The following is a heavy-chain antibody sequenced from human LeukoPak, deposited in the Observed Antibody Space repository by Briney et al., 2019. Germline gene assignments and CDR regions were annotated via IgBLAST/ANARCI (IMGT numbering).Heavy chain of an antibody. CDR3: ASAPYYYMDV. J-gene: IGHJ6*03. Sequence: NPSETLSLTCTVSGGSISSYYWSWIRQPPGKGLEWIGYIYYSGSTNYNPSLKSRVTISVDTSKNQFSLKLSSVTAADTAVYYCASAPYYYMDVWGKGTTVTVSS. CDR1: GGSISSYY. CDR2: IYYSGST. V-gene: IGHV4-59*01.